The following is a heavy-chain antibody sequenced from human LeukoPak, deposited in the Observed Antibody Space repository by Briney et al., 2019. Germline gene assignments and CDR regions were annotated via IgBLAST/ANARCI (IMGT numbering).Heavy chain of an antibody. CDR3: ARTTEAHSWQTRYYSYYMDV. CDR1: DDSITMYY. Sequence: KASETLSLTCSVSDDSITMYYWTWIRQPPGKGLEWIGYVDHTGSTNFNPSLNGRVSISRDTTKNLFSLRLRSVTAADTAVYYCARTTEAHSWQTRYYSYYMDVWGKGTTVTVSS. J-gene: IGHJ6*03. V-gene: IGHV4-59*01. D-gene: IGHD6-13*01. CDR2: VDHTGST.